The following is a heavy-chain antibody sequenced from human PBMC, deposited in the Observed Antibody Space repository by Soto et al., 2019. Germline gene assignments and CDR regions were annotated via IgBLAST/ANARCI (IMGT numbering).Heavy chain of an antibody. CDR2: IYYSGST. CDR1: GGSISSGGYY. D-gene: IGHD3-9*01. Sequence: SETLSLTCTVSGGSISSGGYYWSWIRQHPGKGLEWSGYIYYSGSTYYNPSLKSRVTISVDTSKNQFSLKLSSVTAADTAVYYCARDYYDILTGHQGFDPWGQGTLVTVSS. J-gene: IGHJ5*02. V-gene: IGHV4-31*03. CDR3: ARDYYDILTGHQGFDP.